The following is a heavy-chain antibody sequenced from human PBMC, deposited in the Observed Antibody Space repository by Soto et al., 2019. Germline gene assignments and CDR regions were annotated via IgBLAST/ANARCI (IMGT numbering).Heavy chain of an antibody. Sequence: SETLSLTCSVSGGSISYNSYYWGWIRQPPGRGLEWVGGIFYTGTTYYSPSLKDRVTISVDTSKNSFSLNLTSVTAADTAVYFCARLVVVAPVANAWGQGTLVTVSS. D-gene: IGHD2-2*01. CDR2: IFYTGTT. V-gene: IGHV4-39*02. CDR1: GGSISYNSYY. CDR3: ARLVVVAPVANA. J-gene: IGHJ5*02.